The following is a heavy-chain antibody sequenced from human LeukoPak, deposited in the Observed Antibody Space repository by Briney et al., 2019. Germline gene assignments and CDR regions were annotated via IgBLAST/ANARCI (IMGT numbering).Heavy chain of an antibody. J-gene: IGHJ2*01. D-gene: IGHD4-11*01. CDR1: GFTVSSNY. CDR2: IYSGGST. Sequence: GGSLRLSCAASGFTVSSNYMSWARQAPGKGLEWVSVIYSGGSTYYADSVKGRFTISRDNSKNTPYLQMNRLRAEDTAVYYCARDYSNGRYWYFDLWGRGTLVTVSS. CDR3: ARDYSNGRYWYFDL. V-gene: IGHV3-53*01.